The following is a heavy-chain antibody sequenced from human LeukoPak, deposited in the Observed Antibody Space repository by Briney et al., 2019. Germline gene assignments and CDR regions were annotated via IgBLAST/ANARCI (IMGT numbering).Heavy chain of an antibody. CDR1: GFTFSSYE. D-gene: IGHD5-12*01. V-gene: IGHV3-48*03. J-gene: IGHJ4*02. Sequence: GGSLRLSCAASGFTFSSYEMNWVRQAPGKGLEWVSYISSSGSTIYYADSVKGRFTISRDNAKNSLYLQMNSLRAEDMALYYCAKGGGYDLRAEIDYWGQGTLVTVSS. CDR3: AKGGGYDLRAEIDY. CDR2: ISSSGSTI.